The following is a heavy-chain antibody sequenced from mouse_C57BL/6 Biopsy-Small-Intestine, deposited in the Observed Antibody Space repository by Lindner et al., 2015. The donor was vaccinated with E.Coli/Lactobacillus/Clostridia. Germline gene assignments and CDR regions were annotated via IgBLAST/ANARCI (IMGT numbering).Heavy chain of an antibody. Sequence: VQLQESGPELVKPGASVKMSCKASGYTFTSYVIHWVKQKPGQGLEWIGYINPYNDGTKYNEKFKGKATLTSDKSSSTAYMELSSLTSEDSEVYYCARDYYYDGSQFPYWGQGTLVTVSA. V-gene: IGHV1-14*01. D-gene: IGHD1-1*01. CDR2: INPYNDGT. CDR1: GYTFTSYV. CDR3: ARDYYYDGSQFPY. J-gene: IGHJ3*01.